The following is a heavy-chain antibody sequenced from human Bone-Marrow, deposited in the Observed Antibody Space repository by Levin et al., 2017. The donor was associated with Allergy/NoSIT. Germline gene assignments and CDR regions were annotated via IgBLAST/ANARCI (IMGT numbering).Heavy chain of an antibody. CDR2: ISSSATNI. CDR3: ARGADWFDP. V-gene: IGHV3-11*01. Sequence: GGSLRLSFAASGFTFSDYYMTWIRQTPGKGLEWVSYISSSATNIYYADSVKGRITISRDNAKNSLFLQMNSLRAEDTAVYYCARGADWFDPWGQGTLVTVSS. J-gene: IGHJ5*02. CDR1: GFTFSDYY.